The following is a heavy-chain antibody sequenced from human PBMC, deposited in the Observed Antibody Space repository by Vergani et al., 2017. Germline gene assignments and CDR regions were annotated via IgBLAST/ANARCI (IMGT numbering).Heavy chain of an antibody. V-gene: IGHV3-66*02. CDR1: GFSVSSNY. CDR2: LYAGGTP. CDR3: ARTTIA. J-gene: IGHJ5*02. Sequence: EVQLVESGGGLVQPGGSLRLSCAASGFSVSSNYMSWVRQAPGKGLEWVSVLYAGGTPYYADSVRGRFTISRDNSKNTLYLQMNSLRPEDTAVYFCARTTIAWGKGTLVTVSS. D-gene: IGHD1-26*01.